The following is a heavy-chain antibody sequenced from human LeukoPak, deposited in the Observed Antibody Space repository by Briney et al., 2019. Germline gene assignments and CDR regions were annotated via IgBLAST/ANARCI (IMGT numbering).Heavy chain of an antibody. CDR2: IYYSGST. CDR1: GGSISSYY. CDR3: ARDLAGGWYRAFDY. J-gene: IGHJ4*02. V-gene: IGHV4-59*01. Sequence: PSETLSLTCTVSGGSISSYYWSWIRQPPGKGLEWIGYIYYSGSTNYNPPLKSRVTISVDTSKNQFSLKLSSVTAADTAVYYCARDLAGGWYRAFDYWGQGTLVTVSS. D-gene: IGHD6-19*01.